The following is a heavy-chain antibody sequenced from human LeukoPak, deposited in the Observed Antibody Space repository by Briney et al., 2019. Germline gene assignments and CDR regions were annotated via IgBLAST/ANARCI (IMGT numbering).Heavy chain of an antibody. CDR2: IYYSGST. CDR3: ARNGYGSGSSY. J-gene: IGHJ4*02. D-gene: IGHD3-10*01. Sequence: SETLSLTCTVSGGSISSYYWSWIRQPPGKGLEWIGSIYYSGSTYYNPSLKSRVTISVDTSKNQFSLKLSSVTAADTAVYYCARNGYGSGSSYWGQGTLVTVSS. CDR1: GGSISSYY. V-gene: IGHV4-59*05.